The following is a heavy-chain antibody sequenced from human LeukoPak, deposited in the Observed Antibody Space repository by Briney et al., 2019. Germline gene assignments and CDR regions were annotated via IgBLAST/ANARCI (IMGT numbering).Heavy chain of an antibody. Sequence: SQTLSLTCTVSGGSISSGDYYWSWIRQPPGKGLEWIGYIYYSGSTYYNPSLKSRVTISVDTSKNQFSLKLSSVTAADTAVYYCARVHSLGWTWQPDFDYWGQGTLVTVSS. CDR3: ARVHSLGWTWQPDFDY. J-gene: IGHJ4*02. D-gene: IGHD1-14*01. V-gene: IGHV4-30-4*01. CDR2: IYYSGST. CDR1: GGSISSGDYY.